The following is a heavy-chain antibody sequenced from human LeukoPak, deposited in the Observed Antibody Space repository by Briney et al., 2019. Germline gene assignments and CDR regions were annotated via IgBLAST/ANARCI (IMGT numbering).Heavy chain of an antibody. D-gene: IGHD6-13*01. J-gene: IGHJ4*02. CDR2: ISGSGGST. Sequence: GGSLRLSCAASGFTFSSYAMSWVRQAPGKGLEWVSAISGSGGSTYHADSVKGRFTISRDNSKNTLYLQMNSLRAEDTDVYYCAKERAYSSSWYVGDYWGQGTLVTVSS. V-gene: IGHV3-23*01. CDR1: GFTFSSYA. CDR3: AKERAYSSSWYVGDY.